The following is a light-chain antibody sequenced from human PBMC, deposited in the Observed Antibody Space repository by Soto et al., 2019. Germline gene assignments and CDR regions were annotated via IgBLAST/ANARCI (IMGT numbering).Light chain of an antibody. CDR3: MQALQTPPWT. V-gene: IGKV2-28*01. CDR2: LGS. J-gene: IGKJ1*01. Sequence: DIVMTQSPLSLPVTPGEPASISCRSSQSLLHSNGYNYLDLYLQKPGQSPQLLIYLGSNRSSGVPDRLSGSGSGTDFTLKISRVEAEDVGVYYCMQALQTPPWTFGQGTKVEIK. CDR1: QSLLHSNGYNY.